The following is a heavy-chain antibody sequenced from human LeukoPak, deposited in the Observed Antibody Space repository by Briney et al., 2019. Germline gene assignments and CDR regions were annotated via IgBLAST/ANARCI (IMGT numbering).Heavy chain of an antibody. CDR1: GGSISSGSYY. D-gene: IGHD3-3*01. Sequence: SQTLSLTCTVSGGSISSGSYYWSWIRQPAGKGLEWIGRIYTSGSTNYNPSLKSRVTISVDTSKNQFSLKLSSVTAADTAVYYCARGYYDFWSGYYRTFDYWGQGTLVTVSS. J-gene: IGHJ4*02. CDR2: IYTSGST. CDR3: ARGYYDFWSGYYRTFDY. V-gene: IGHV4-61*02.